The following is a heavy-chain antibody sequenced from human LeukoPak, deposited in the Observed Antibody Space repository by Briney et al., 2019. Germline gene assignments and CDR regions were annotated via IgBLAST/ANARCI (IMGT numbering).Heavy chain of an antibody. CDR3: AKDEATSGGGLAS. J-gene: IGHJ5*01. CDR2: MYTGGTT. CDR1: GFTVSGTH. V-gene: IGHV3-53*01. D-gene: IGHD3-16*01. Sequence: GGSLRLSCAASGFTVSGTHMSWVRQAPGEGLEWVSAMYTGGTTYYADSVTGRFTVSRDTSRNTLFLHMNSLRADDTAIYYGAKDEATSGGGLASWGQGTLVIVSS.